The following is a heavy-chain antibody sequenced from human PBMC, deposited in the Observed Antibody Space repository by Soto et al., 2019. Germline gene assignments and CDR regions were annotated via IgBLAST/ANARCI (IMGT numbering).Heavy chain of an antibody. CDR2: INAGNGNT. V-gene: IGHV1-3*01. CDR3: ARSIVVVTAADY. D-gene: IGHD2-21*02. Sequence: QVQLVQSGAEVKKPGASVKVSCKASGYTFTSYAMHWVRQAPGQRLEWMGWINAGNGNTKYSQKFQGRVTITRDTSASTAYMELSSLRSEDTAVYYCARSIVVVTAADYWGQGTLVIVSS. CDR1: GYTFTSYA. J-gene: IGHJ4*02.